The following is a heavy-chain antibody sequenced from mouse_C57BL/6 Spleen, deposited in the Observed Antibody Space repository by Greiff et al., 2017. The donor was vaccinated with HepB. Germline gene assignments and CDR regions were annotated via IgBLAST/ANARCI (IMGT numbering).Heavy chain of an antibody. D-gene: IGHD1-1*02. CDR1: GYTFTDYE. V-gene: IGHV1-15*01. J-gene: IGHJ4*01. CDR3: TYDYDAMDY. Sequence: QVQLKESGAELVRPGASVTLSCKASGYTFTDYEMHWVKQTPVHGLEWIGAIDPETGGTAYNQKFKGKAILTADKSSSTAYMELRSLTSEDSAVYYCTYDYDAMDYWGQGTSVTVSS. CDR2: IDPETGGT.